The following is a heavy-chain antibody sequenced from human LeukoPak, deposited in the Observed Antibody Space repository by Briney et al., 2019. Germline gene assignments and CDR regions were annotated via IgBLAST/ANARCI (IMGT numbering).Heavy chain of an antibody. V-gene: IGHV3-48*01. Sequence: GGSLRLSCAASGFTFSDYSMNWVRQAPGKGLEWISYISGSGTIYYADSVKGRFTISRDNAQRLVYLQMNSLRAEDTAVYYCARRSVQLARFDYYYYMDVWDKGTTVTVSS. J-gene: IGHJ6*03. CDR3: ARRSVQLARFDYYYYMDV. CDR1: GFTFSDYS. D-gene: IGHD3-3*01. CDR2: ISGSGTI.